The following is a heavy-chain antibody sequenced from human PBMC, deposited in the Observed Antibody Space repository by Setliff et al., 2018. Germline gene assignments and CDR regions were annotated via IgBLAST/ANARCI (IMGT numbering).Heavy chain of an antibody. D-gene: IGHD3-9*01. CDR1: GFTFSDYY. J-gene: IGHJ4*02. Sequence: GGSLRLSCAASGFTFSDYYMGWIRQAPGKGLEWVSYISSSGSTIYYADSVKGRFTISRDNAKNSLYLQMNSLRAEDTAVYYCARDRNRYFGDLTFDYWGQGTLVTVSS. CDR3: ARDRNRYFGDLTFDY. CDR2: ISSSGSTI. V-gene: IGHV3-11*04.